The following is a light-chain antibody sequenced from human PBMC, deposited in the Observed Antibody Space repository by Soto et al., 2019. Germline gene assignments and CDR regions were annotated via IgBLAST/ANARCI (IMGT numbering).Light chain of an antibody. Sequence: IGLTQSPGTLSLSQGERATLSCRASQSVTSSYLAWYQLKPGQAPRLLIYGASSRATGIPDRFSGSGSGTDFTLTISRLDPEDFAVYFCQQYGSSPRTFGQGTKV. CDR2: GAS. V-gene: IGKV3-20*01. CDR3: QQYGSSPRT. CDR1: QSVTSSY. J-gene: IGKJ1*01.